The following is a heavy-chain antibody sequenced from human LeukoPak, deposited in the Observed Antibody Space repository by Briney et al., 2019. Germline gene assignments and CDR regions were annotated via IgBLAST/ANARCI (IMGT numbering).Heavy chain of an antibody. CDR3: ARDPPGIAASGTYY. CDR2: IYSRGGT. J-gene: IGHJ4*02. V-gene: IGHV3-53*01. Sequence: GGSLRLSCAVSGFSVSNNYMNWVRQAPGKGLEWVSLIYSRGGTSYADSVKDRFTISRDSSKNTLFLQMNSLRVEDTAVYYCARDPPGIAASGTYYWGQGTLVTVSS. CDR1: GFSVSNNY. D-gene: IGHD6-13*01.